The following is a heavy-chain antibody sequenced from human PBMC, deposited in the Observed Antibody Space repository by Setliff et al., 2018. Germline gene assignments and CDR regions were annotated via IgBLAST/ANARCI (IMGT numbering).Heavy chain of an antibody. Sequence: SETLSLTCTVSGGSISTSSYWGWIRQPPGKGLAWIGSIYYSGTTYYNPSLKSRVTISVDTSKNQFSLKLSSVTAADTAVYYCARRGYYYGWGDSNAFDIWGQGTMVTVSS. CDR2: IYYSGTT. D-gene: IGHD3-10*01. J-gene: IGHJ3*02. CDR3: ARRGYYYGWGDSNAFDI. V-gene: IGHV4-39*01. CDR1: GGSISTSSY.